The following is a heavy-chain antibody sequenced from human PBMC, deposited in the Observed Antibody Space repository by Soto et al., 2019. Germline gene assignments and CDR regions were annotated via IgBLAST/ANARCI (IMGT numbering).Heavy chain of an antibody. CDR1: GFTFSSYA. Sequence: EVQLLESGGGLVQPGGSLRLSCAASGFTFSSYAMSWVRQAPGKGLEWVSAISGSGGSTYYADSVKGRFTISRDNSKNTLYLQMNSLRAEDTAVYYCAKAPPLDYYDSSGYYFPPAYYYYGMDVWGQGTTVTVSS. J-gene: IGHJ6*02. CDR3: AKAPPLDYYDSSGYYFPPAYYYYGMDV. V-gene: IGHV3-23*01. CDR2: ISGSGGST. D-gene: IGHD3-22*01.